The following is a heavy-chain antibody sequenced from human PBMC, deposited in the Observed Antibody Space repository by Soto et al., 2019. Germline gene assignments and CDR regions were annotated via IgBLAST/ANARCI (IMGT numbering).Heavy chain of an antibody. J-gene: IGHJ6*02. CDR2: INAGNGNT. D-gene: IGHD5-12*01. CDR1: GYTFIGYY. V-gene: IGHV1-3*01. Sequence: ASVKVSCKASGYTFIGYYMHWVRQAPGQRLEWMGWINAGNGNTKYSQKFQGRVTITRDTSASTAYMELSSLRSEDTAVYYCARDGVGVVATMPHYYYYYGMDVWGQGTTVPVSS. CDR3: ARDGVGVVATMPHYYYYYGMDV.